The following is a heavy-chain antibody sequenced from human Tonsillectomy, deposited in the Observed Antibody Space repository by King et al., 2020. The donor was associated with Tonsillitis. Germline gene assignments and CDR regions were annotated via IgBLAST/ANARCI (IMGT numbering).Heavy chain of an antibody. D-gene: IGHD3-9*01. CDR1: GFTFSNAW. CDR2: IKRKTDGGTT. J-gene: IGHJ4*02. CDR3: TTDYEIGY. Sequence: VQLVESGGGLVKPGGSLRLSCAASGFTFSNAWMSWVRQAPGKGLEWIGRIKRKTDGGTTDYAASVKGRFTISSDDSKNTLYLQMHSLTTGDTAVYYCTTDYEIGYWGQGTLVTVSS. V-gene: IGHV3-15*01.